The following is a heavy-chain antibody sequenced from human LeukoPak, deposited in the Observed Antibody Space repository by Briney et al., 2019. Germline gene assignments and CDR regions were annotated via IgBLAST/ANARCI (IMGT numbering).Heavy chain of an antibody. CDR3: VGHSDY. V-gene: IGHV3-23*01. CDR2: ISPSGDRT. J-gene: IGHJ4*02. D-gene: IGHD3-16*01. CDR1: GFTFSSYA. Sequence: GGSLRLSCAASGFTFSSYAMSWVRQAPGKGLQWVSTISPSGDRTYYADSVKGRFTISRDNSKNTLHLQMNSLRAEDTAVYYCVGHSDYWGQGTLVTVSS.